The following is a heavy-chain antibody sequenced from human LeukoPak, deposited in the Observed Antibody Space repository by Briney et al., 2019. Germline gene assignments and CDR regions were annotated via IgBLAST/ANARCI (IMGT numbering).Heavy chain of an antibody. Sequence: ASVTVSCKASGGTFISYAISWARQAPGQGLEWMGRIIPILGIANYAQKFQGRVTITADKSTSTAYMELSSLRSEDTAVYYCARSIQGGYDDWGQGTLVTVSS. V-gene: IGHV1-69*04. CDR1: GGTFISYA. D-gene: IGHD5-12*01. CDR3: ARSIQGGYDD. CDR2: IIPILGIA. J-gene: IGHJ4*02.